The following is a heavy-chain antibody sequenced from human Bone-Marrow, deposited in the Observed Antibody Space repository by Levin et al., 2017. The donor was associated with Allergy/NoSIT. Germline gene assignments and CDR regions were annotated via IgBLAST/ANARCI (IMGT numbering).Heavy chain of an antibody. CDR1: GDSISIGDSY. CDR3: ARERGLCSSSSCYLGRFDP. D-gene: IGHD2-2*01. CDR2: IYYSGST. V-gene: IGHV4-31*03. J-gene: IGHJ5*02. Sequence: SETLSLTCTVSGDSISIGDSYWSWIRQHPGKGLEWIGYIYYSGSTYYNPSLKSRVTISVDTSKNQFSLKLSSVNAADTAVYYCARERGLCSSSSCYLGRFDPWGQGTLVTVSS.